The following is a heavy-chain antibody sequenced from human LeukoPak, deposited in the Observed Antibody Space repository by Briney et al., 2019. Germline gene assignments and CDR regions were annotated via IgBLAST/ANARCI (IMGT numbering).Heavy chain of an antibody. D-gene: IGHD3-16*01. CDR1: GGSISSYY. Sequence: SETLSLTCTVSGGSISSYYWSWIRQPAGKGLEWIGRIYTSGSTNYNPSLKSRVTMSVDTPKNQFSLKLSSVTAADTAVYYCARDGGWGSHDYWFDPWGQGTLVTVSS. CDR2: IYTSGST. CDR3: ARDGGWGSHDYWFDP. V-gene: IGHV4-4*07. J-gene: IGHJ5*02.